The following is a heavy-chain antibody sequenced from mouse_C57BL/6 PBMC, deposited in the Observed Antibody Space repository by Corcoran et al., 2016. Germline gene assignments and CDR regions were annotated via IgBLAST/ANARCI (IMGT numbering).Heavy chain of an antibody. CDR3: ARWGLYDSDY. CDR2: INPNNGGT. D-gene: IGHD2-3*01. Sequence: EVQLHQSAPELVKPGASVKISCKASGYTFTDYYMNWVKQSHGKSLEWIGDINPNNGGTSYNQKFKGKATVTVDKSSSTASMELRSLTSEDSAVYYCARWGLYDSDYWGQGTTLTVSS. V-gene: IGHV1-26*01. J-gene: IGHJ2*01. CDR1: GYTFTDYY.